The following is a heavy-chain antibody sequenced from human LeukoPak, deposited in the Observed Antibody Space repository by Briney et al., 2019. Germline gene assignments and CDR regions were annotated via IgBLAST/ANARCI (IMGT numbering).Heavy chain of an antibody. J-gene: IGHJ4*02. CDR2: INKKGGT. CDR3: AREHKSYGDYPYYFDS. D-gene: IGHD4-17*01. CDR1: SDSISSGDYY. V-gene: IGHV4-30-4*01. Sequence: SETLSLTCTLSSDSISSGDYYWSWLRQPAGKGLEFIAYINKKGGTFYNPPLKSRVSISIDTSKNQFSLKLTSVTAADTAVYFCAREHKSYGDYPYYFDSWGQGTLVTVSS.